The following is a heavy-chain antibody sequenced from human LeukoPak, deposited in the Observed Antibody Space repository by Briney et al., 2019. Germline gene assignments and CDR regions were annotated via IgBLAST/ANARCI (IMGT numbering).Heavy chain of an antibody. CDR3: ARGQSGSYFFGYYYYGMDV. CDR1: GFTFSSYW. V-gene: IGHV3-7*04. Sequence: PAGSLRLSCAASGFTFSSYWMSWVRQAPGKGLEWVANIKQDGSEKYYVDSVKGRFTISRDNAKNSLYLQMNSLRAEDAAVYYCARGQSGSYFFGYYYYGMDVWGQGTTVTVSS. D-gene: IGHD1-26*01. J-gene: IGHJ6*02. CDR2: IKQDGSEK.